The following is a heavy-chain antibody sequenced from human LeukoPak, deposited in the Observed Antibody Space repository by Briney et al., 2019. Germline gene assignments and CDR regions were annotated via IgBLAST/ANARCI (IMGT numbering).Heavy chain of an antibody. CDR3: ARETLGFPRRYESRLFVDDFDI. D-gene: IGHD2-2*01. CDR1: GFTFSDYY. CDR2: ISSSGSTI. J-gene: IGHJ3*02. V-gene: IGHV3-11*01. Sequence: GGSLRLSCAASGFTFSDYYMSWIRQAPEEGLEWVSYISSSGSTIYYADSVKGRFTISRDNAKNSLYLQMNSLRAEDTAVYYCARETLGFPRRYESRLFVDDFDIWGQGTMVTVSS.